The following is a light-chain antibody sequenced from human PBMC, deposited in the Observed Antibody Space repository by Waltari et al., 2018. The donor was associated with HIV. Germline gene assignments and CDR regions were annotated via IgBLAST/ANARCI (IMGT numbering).Light chain of an antibody. CDR3: CSYASSTTFEV. CDR1: SRDIGTSNV. V-gene: IGLV2-23*02. J-gene: IGLJ1*01. Sequence: QSALTQPASVSGSPGQSITISFTGTSRDIGTSNVVSWFQHHPGKAPKLMIYEDTKRPPGVSNRFSGSKSGNTASLTISGLQGEDEADYYCCSYASSTTFEVFGTGTKVTVL. CDR2: EDT.